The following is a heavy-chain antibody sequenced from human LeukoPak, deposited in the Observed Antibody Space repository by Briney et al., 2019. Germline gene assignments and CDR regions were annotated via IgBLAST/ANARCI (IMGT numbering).Heavy chain of an antibody. D-gene: IGHD6-25*01. Sequence: SETLSLTCTVSGGSINNYYWTWIRQPAGKGLEWIGHIYTSGSTNYNPSLKSRVTMSVDTSKNQFSLKLSSVTAADTAVYYCARTSQSGYASDFAYWGQGTLVTVSS. CDR1: GGSINNYY. V-gene: IGHV4-4*07. J-gene: IGHJ4*02. CDR3: ARTSQSGYASDFAY. CDR2: IYTSGST.